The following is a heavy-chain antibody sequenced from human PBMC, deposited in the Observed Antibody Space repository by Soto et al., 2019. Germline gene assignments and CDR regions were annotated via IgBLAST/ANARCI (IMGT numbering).Heavy chain of an antibody. CDR3: ARSRDGYNYYFDY. D-gene: IGHD5-12*01. CDR1: GGAFSSYA. CDR2: IIPIFGTA. J-gene: IGHJ4*02. Sequence: SVKVSCKASGGAFSSYAISWVRQAPGQGLEWMGGIIPIFGTANYAQKFQGRVTITADESTSTAYMELSSLRSEDTAVYYCARSRDGYNYYFDYWGQGTLVTVSS. V-gene: IGHV1-69*13.